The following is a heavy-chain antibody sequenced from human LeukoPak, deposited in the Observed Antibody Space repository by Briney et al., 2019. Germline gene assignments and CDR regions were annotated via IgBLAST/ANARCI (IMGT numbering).Heavy chain of an antibody. CDR1: GGSNSSYH. CDR3: ARGGSSWSYYFDY. V-gene: IGHV4-4*07. J-gene: IGHJ4*02. D-gene: IGHD6-13*01. Sequence: SETLSLTCTVSGGSNSSYHWSWIRQPAGKGLEWIGRIYTSGSTNYNPSLKSRVTMSVDTSKNQFSLKLSSVTAADTAVYYCARGGSSWSYYFDYWGQGTLVTVSS. CDR2: IYTSGST.